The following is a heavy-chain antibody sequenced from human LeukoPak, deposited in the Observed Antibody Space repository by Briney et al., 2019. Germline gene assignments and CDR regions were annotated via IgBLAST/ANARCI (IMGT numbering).Heavy chain of an antibody. CDR2: ISYDGSKD. V-gene: IGHV3-30*03. Sequence: GGSLRLSCAASGFTFSSYGMHWVRQAPGKGLEWVAVISYDGSKDYHADSVKGRFTISRDISKNTLYLQMDSLRAGDTAIYYCATANWWGQGTLVTVSS. CDR3: ATANW. CDR1: GFTFSSYG. D-gene: IGHD4/OR15-4a*01. J-gene: IGHJ4*02.